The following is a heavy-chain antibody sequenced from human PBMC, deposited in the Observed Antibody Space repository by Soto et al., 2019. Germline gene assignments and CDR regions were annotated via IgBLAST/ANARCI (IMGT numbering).Heavy chain of an antibody. J-gene: IGHJ6*03. D-gene: IGHD3-3*01. Sequence: PSETLSLICTVSGGSISSYYWSWIRQPPGKGLEWIGYIYYSGSTNYNPSLKSRVTISVDTSKNQFSLKLSSVTAADTAVYYCARDSLGYDFWSGYYGDYYYMDVWGKGTTVTVSS. CDR2: IYYSGST. V-gene: IGHV4-59*01. CDR1: GGSISSYY. CDR3: ARDSLGYDFWSGYYGDYYYMDV.